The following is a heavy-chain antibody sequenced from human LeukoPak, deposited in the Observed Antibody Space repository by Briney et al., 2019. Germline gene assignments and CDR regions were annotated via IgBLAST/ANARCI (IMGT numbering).Heavy chain of an antibody. Sequence: GGSLRLSCAASGSTFSSYAMSWARQAPGKGLEWVSGISSSGSGGNTYYADSVKGRFTISRDSSKNTLFLQMNSLRAEDTTVYYCAKESFRRWFGELLLQIDYWGQGTLVTVSS. J-gene: IGHJ4*02. V-gene: IGHV3-23*01. CDR2: ISSSGSGGNT. CDR1: GSTFSSYA. D-gene: IGHD3-10*01. CDR3: AKESFRRWFGELLLQIDY.